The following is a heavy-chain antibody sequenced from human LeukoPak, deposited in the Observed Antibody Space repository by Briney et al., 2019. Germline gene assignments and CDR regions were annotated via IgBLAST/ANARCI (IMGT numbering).Heavy chain of an antibody. D-gene: IGHD3-3*01. V-gene: IGHV3-23*01. CDR3: ATYYDFWSGYMYYFDY. CDR2: ISGSGGTT. J-gene: IGHJ4*02. CDR1: GFTFSSYA. Sequence: GGSLRLSCAASGFTFSSYAMSWVRQAPGKGLEWVSAISGSGGTTYYADSVKGRFTVSRDNSKNTLYLQMYSLRAEDTAVYYCATYYDFWSGYMYYFDYWGQGTLVTVSS.